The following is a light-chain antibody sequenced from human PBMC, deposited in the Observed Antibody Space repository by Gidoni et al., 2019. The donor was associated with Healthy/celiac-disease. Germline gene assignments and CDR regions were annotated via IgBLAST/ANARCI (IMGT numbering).Light chain of an antibody. V-gene: IGKV1-33*01. Sequence: DIQMTQSPSSLSASVGDRVTITCQASQDISNYLNGYQQKPGKAPKLLIYDASNLETGVPSRFSGSGSGTDFTFTISSLRPEDIATYYCQQYDNLFTFGPGTKVDIK. CDR2: DAS. J-gene: IGKJ3*01. CDR1: QDISNY. CDR3: QQYDNLFT.